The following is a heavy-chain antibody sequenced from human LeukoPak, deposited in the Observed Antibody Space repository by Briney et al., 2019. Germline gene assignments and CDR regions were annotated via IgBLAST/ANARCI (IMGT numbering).Heavy chain of an antibody. V-gene: IGHV1-18*04. D-gene: IGHD3-22*01. J-gene: IGHJ4*02. CDR2: ISAYNGNT. CDR1: GYTFTGYY. Sequence: ASVKVSCKASGYTFTGYYMHWVRQAPGQGLEWMGWISAYNGNTNYAQKLQGRVTMTTDTSTSTAYMELRSLRSDDTAVYYCARVGPSYYYDSIGYYYVGGNDYWGQGTLVTVSS. CDR3: ARVGPSYYYDSIGYYYVGGNDY.